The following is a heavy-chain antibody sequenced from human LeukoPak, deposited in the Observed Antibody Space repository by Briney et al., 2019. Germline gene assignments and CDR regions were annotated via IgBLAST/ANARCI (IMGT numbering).Heavy chain of an antibody. J-gene: IGHJ5*02. D-gene: IGHD3-16*01. Sequence: GGSLKLSCAPSGFTFSSYGMHWVRQAPGKGLEWVAFIRYDGSDKHYADSVKGRFTISRDNSKNTLYLQMNSLRAEDTAVYYCAVRPTWYYSSWGQGTLVTVSS. CDR2: IRYDGSDK. CDR1: GFTFSSYG. V-gene: IGHV3-30*02. CDR3: AVRPTWYYSS.